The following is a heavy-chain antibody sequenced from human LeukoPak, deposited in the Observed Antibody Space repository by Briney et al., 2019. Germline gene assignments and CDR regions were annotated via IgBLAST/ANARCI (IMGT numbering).Heavy chain of an antibody. CDR3: ARMGKVDYDILTGYFPKLNNWFDP. Sequence: GGSLRLSCVASGFTFSNYWMQWVRQVPGKGLVWVSRLNGDGTNIIYADSVKGRFTISRDNAKNSLYLQMNSLRAEDTAVYYCARMGKVDYDILTGYFPKLNNWFDPWGQGTLVTVSS. V-gene: IGHV3-74*01. J-gene: IGHJ5*02. D-gene: IGHD3-9*01. CDR2: LNGDGTNI. CDR1: GFTFSNYW.